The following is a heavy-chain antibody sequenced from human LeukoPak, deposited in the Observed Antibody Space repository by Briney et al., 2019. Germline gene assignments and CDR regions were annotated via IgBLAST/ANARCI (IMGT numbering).Heavy chain of an antibody. CDR1: GFTFSSYS. J-gene: IGHJ3*02. Sequence: GGSLRLSCAASGFTFSSYSMNWVRQAPGKGLEWVSSITIGSTYTYYADSVKGRFTISRDNAKNSLYLQMNSLRAEDTAVYYCARGINDAFDIWGQGTIITVSS. CDR2: ITIGSTYT. V-gene: IGHV3-21*01. CDR3: ARGINDAFDI. D-gene: IGHD3-16*01.